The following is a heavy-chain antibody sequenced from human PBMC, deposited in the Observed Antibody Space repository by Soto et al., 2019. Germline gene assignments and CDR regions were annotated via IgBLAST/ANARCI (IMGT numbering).Heavy chain of an antibody. V-gene: IGHV1-18*01. Sequence: ASVKVSCKASGYTFSNEAITWVRQAPGQGLEWMGWVSAYNGNTNYAQKFKGRVTMTTDTSTSTAYMEVGSLRYDDTAVYFCARTSRSYWKYRMYSGKGSPVTVS. D-gene: IGHD1-7*01. J-gene: IGHJ4*02. CDR2: VSAYNGNT. CDR1: GYTFSNEA. CDR3: ARTSRSYWKYRMY.